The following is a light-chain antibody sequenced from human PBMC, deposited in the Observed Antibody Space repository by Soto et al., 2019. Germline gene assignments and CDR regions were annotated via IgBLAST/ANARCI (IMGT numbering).Light chain of an antibody. V-gene: IGKV1-5*03. J-gene: IGKJ2*02. CDR3: QQYNGYSGT. CDR2: KAS. Sequence: DTQMTQSPSTLSASVGDRVTITCRASQSINSWLAWYQQKPGKAPKLLIYKASNLESGVPSRFSGSASGTEFTLTISSLQPDDLAPYYCQQYNGYSGTFGQGTKVEIK. CDR1: QSINSW.